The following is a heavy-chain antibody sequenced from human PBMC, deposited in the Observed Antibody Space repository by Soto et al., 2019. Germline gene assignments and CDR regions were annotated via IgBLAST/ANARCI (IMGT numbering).Heavy chain of an antibody. CDR2: INPNSGGT. CDR3: ARVGELGQGFDP. V-gene: IGHV1-2*02. CDR1: GYTFTGYY. J-gene: IGHJ5*02. D-gene: IGHD7-27*01. Sequence: GASVKVSCKASGYTFTGYYMHWVRQAPGQGLEWMGWINPNSGGTNYAQKFQGRVTITRDTSASTAYMELSSLRSEDTAVYYCARVGELGQGFDPWGQGTLVTVSS.